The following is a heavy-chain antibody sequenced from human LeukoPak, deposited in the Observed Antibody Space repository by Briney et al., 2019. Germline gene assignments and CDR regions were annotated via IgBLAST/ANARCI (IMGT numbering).Heavy chain of an antibody. CDR1: GFTFSSYS. Sequence: GGSLRLSCAASGFTFSSYSMNWVRQAPGKGLEWVSSISSSSSYIYYADSVKGRFTISRDNAKNSLYLQMNSLRAEDTAVYYCARPLDYHGTTPDYWGQGTLVTVSS. V-gene: IGHV3-21*01. J-gene: IGHJ4*02. CDR2: ISSSSSYI. D-gene: IGHD3-10*01. CDR3: ARPLDYHGTTPDY.